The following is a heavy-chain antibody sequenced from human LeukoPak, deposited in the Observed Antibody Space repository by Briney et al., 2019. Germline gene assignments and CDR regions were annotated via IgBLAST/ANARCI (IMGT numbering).Heavy chain of an antibody. Sequence: SETLSLTCTVSGGSISSSSYYWGWIRQPPGKGLEWIGSIYYSGSTYYNPSLKSRVTISVDTSKNQFSLKLSSVPAADTAVYYCARLRGRRAGDFWSGYPKAPCDYWGQGTLVTVSS. CDR3: ARLRGRRAGDFWSGYPKAPCDY. CDR1: GGSISSSSYY. CDR2: IYYSGST. V-gene: IGHV4-39*01. J-gene: IGHJ4*02. D-gene: IGHD3-3*01.